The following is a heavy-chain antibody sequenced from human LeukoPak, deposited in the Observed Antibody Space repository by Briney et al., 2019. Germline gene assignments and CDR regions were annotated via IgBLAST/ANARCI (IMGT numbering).Heavy chain of an antibody. D-gene: IGHD2-2*01. Sequence: ASVKVSCKASGYTFTSYYMHWVRQAPGQGLEWMGWINPNSGGTNYAQKFQGRVTMTRDTSISTAYMELSRLRSDDTAVYYCASGDAIVVVPAAPFDPWGQGTLVTVSS. CDR2: INPNSGGT. CDR3: ASGDAIVVVPAAPFDP. CDR1: GYTFTSYY. J-gene: IGHJ5*02. V-gene: IGHV1-2*02.